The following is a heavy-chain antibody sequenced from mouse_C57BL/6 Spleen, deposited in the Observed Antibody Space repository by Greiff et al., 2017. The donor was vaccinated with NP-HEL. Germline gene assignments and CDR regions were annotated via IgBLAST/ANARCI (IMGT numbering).Heavy chain of an antibody. D-gene: IGHD1-1*01. CDR3: ASYYYGTLDY. Sequence: ESGPGLVKPSQSLSLTCSVTGYSITSGYYWNWIRQFPGNKLEWMGYISYDGSNNYNPSLKNRISITRDTSKNQFFLKLNSVTTEDTATYDCASYYYGTLDYWGQGTTLTVSS. CDR1: GYSITSGYY. V-gene: IGHV3-6*01. CDR2: ISYDGSN. J-gene: IGHJ2*01.